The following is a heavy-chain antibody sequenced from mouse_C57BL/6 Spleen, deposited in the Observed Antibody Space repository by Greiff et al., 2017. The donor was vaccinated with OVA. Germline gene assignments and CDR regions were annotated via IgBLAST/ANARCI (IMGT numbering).Heavy chain of an antibody. CDR1: GFNIKDDY. V-gene: IGHV14-4*01. Sequence: VQLQQSGAELVRPGASVKLSCTASGFNIKDDYMHWVKQRPEQGLEWIGWIDPENGDTEYASKFQGKATITADTSSNTAYLQLSSLTSEDTAVYYCTTLWYFAYWGQGTLVTVSA. CDR2: IDPENGDT. J-gene: IGHJ3*01. CDR3: TTLWYFAY. D-gene: IGHD2-1*01.